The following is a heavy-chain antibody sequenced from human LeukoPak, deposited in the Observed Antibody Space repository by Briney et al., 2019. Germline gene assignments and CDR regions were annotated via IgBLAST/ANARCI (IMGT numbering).Heavy chain of an antibody. V-gene: IGHV4-34*01. CDR1: GGSFSGYY. CDR2: INHSGST. J-gene: IGHJ4*02. Sequence: SETLSLTCAVYGGSFSGYYWSWIRQPPGKGLEWVGEINHSGSTNYIPSLKSRVTISVDTSKNQFSLKLSSVTAADTAVYYCARAYSSSSGRGFDYWGQGTLVTVSS. CDR3: ARAYSSSSGRGFDY. D-gene: IGHD6-13*01.